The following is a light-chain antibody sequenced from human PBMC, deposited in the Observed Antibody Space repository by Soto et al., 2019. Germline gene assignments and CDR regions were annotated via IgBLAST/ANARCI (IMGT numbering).Light chain of an antibody. V-gene: IGKV3-20*01. CDR3: QQYGTSLVT. CDR2: GAS. CDR1: QSVSSSY. Sequence: EIVLTQSPGTLSLSAGETATLSCRASQSVSSSYLAWYQQKLGQAPRLLIFGASSRATGIPYRFSGSGSGTDFTLIINRLEPEDFAVYYCQQYGTSLVTFGQGTRLEIK. J-gene: IGKJ5*01.